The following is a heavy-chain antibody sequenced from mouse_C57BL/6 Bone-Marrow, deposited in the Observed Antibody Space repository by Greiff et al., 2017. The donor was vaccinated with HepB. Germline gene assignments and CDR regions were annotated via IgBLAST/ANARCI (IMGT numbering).Heavy chain of an antibody. V-gene: IGHV1-64*01. CDR3: ARGGTTWWFAY. Sequence: QVQLQQPGAELVKPGASVTLSCKASGYTFTSYWMHWVKQRPGQGLEWIGMIHPNSGSTNYNEKFKSKATLTVDKSSSTAYMQLSSLTSEDSAVYYCARGGTTWWFAYWGQGTLVTVSA. D-gene: IGHD1-1*01. CDR2: IHPNSGST. CDR1: GYTFTSYW. J-gene: IGHJ3*01.